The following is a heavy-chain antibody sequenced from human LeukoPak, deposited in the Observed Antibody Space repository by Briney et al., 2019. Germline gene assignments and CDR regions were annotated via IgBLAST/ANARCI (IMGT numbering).Heavy chain of an antibody. Sequence: SGPALVKPTQTLTLTCTFSGFSLSTSGMCVSWIRQPPGKALEWLARIDWDDDKYYSTSLKTRPTISKDTSKNQVVLTMTNMDPVDTATYYCARIPRPQYSSDDYWGQGTLVTVSS. CDR1: GFSLSTSGMC. J-gene: IGHJ4*02. CDR3: ARIPRPQYSSDDY. CDR2: IDWDDDK. V-gene: IGHV2-70*11. D-gene: IGHD6-25*01.